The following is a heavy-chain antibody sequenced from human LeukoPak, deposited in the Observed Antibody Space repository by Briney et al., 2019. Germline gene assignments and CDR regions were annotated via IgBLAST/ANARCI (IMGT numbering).Heavy chain of an antibody. CDR2: ISGYNGNT. CDR3: ARSGRGTYYYFDL. CDR1: GYTFTSYA. D-gene: IGHD5-12*01. V-gene: IGHV1-18*01. Sequence: GASVKVSCKASGYTFTSYAMNWVRQAPGQGLEWMGWISGYNGNTNYAQKFLGRVSMTADTATSTAYMELRSLTSDDTAMYYCARSGRGTYYYFDLWGQGTLVTVSS. J-gene: IGHJ4*02.